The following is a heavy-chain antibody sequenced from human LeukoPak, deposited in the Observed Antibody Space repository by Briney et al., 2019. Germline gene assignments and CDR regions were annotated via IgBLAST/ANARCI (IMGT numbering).Heavy chain of an antibody. CDR3: ARDPGRTGFDY. J-gene: IGHJ4*02. V-gene: IGHV3-33*01. D-gene: IGHD1/OR15-1a*01. Sequence: PGGSLRLSCAASGFTFSSYGMHWVRQAPGKGLEWVALIWYDGSNKYYADSVKGRLTISRDNSKNTLYLQMNSLRAEDTAVYYCARDPGRTGFDYWGQGTLVTVSS. CDR1: GFTFSSYG. CDR2: IWYDGSNK.